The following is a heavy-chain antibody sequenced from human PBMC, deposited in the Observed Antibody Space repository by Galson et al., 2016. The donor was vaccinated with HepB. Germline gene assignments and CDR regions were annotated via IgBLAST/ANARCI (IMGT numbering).Heavy chain of an antibody. CDR2: ISGSGGNT. J-gene: IGHJ6*02. Sequence: SLRLSCAASGFTFSNYAMNWVRQAPGKGLEWVSAISGSGGNTYYADSVKGRFTISRDNSKNTLYLQMNSLRAEDTAVYYCAKEDYYDSSGYYYYYYYAMDVWGQGTTVTVSS. CDR1: GFTFSNYA. D-gene: IGHD3-22*01. V-gene: IGHV3-23*01. CDR3: AKEDYYDSSGYYYYYYYAMDV.